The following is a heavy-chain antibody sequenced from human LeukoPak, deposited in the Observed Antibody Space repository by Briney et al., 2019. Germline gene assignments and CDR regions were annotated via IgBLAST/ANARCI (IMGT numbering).Heavy chain of an antibody. CDR3: ARDNSLEDMAWWFDP. V-gene: IGHV1-18*01. J-gene: IGHJ5*02. Sequence: ASVKVSCKASGYTFTSYGISWVRQAPGQGLERMGWISAYNGNTNYAQKLQGRVTMTTDTSTSTAYMELRSLRSDDTAVYYCARDNSLEDMAWWFDPWGQGTLVIVSS. D-gene: IGHD5-24*01. CDR2: ISAYNGNT. CDR1: GYTFTSYG.